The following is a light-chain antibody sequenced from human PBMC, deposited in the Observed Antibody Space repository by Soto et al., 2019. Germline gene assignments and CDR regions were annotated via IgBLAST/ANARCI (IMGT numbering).Light chain of an antibody. J-gene: IGKJ1*01. CDR3: QQYFSFWA. CDR2: KAS. V-gene: IGKV1-5*03. Sequence: DIQMTQSPSTLSASVGDRVTITCRASQSISSWLAWYQQKPGKAPNLLIYKASILENGVPSRFSGSGSGTEFTLTISSLQPDDFATYYCQQYFSFWAFGQGTKVEIK. CDR1: QSISSW.